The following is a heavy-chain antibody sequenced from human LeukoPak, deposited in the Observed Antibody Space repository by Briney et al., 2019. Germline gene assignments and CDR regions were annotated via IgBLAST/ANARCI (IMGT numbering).Heavy chain of an antibody. CDR1: GFTFSSYA. Sequence: WGSLRLSCAASGFTFSSYAMSWVRQAPGKGLEWVSAISGSGGGTYYADSVKGRFTISRDNSKNTLYLQMNSLRAEDTAVYYCAKATDYYDSSGYYHRPDYWGQGTLVTVSS. CDR3: AKATDYYDSSGYYHRPDY. V-gene: IGHV3-23*01. CDR2: ISGSGGGT. J-gene: IGHJ4*02. D-gene: IGHD3-22*01.